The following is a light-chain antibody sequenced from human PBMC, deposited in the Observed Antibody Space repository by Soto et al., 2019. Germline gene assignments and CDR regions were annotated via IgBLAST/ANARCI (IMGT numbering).Light chain of an antibody. CDR3: TSLTSSTTPYV. Sequence: LTQPASVSGSPGQSITISCTGTSSDVGRYNSVSWYQLHPGKAPRLVIFDVDYRPSGGSDRFFGSKSGKTASLPISGLQVEYEADYHRTSLTSSTTPYVFGTATKVT. CDR1: SSDVGRYNS. J-gene: IGLJ1*01. V-gene: IGLV2-14*03. CDR2: DVD.